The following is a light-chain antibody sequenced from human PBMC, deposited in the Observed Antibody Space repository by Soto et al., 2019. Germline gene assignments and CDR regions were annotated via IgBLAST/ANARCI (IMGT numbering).Light chain of an antibody. V-gene: IGLV2-14*03. CDR3: NSYTSSKTSD. Sequence: QSVLTQTASVSGSPGQSITISCTGTSSDVGAYNYVSWYQHHPGKAPKLMIFDVNNRPSGASDRFSGSKSGNTASLTISGLQAEDEADYYCNSYTSSKTSDFGSGTKVTVL. CDR1: SSDVGAYNY. J-gene: IGLJ1*01. CDR2: DVN.